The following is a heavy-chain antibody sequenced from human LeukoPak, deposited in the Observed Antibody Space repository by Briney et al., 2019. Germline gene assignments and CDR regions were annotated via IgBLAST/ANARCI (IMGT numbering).Heavy chain of an antibody. CDR1: GYTFTSYG. D-gene: IGHD3-10*01. V-gene: IGHV1-18*01. CDR2: ISAYNGNT. J-gene: IGHJ5*02. CDR3: ARDNSFGTTSFDP. Sequence: GASVKVSCEASGYTFTSYGISWVRQAPGQGVEWMGWISAYNGNTNYAQKLQGRVTMTTDTSTSTAYMELRSLRSDDTAVYYCARDNSFGTTSFDPWGQGTLVTVSS.